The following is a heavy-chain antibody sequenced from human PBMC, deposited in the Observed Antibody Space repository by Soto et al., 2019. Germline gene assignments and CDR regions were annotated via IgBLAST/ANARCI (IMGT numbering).Heavy chain of an antibody. CDR2: ISYDGSNQ. V-gene: IGHV3-30*03. J-gene: IGHJ4*02. D-gene: IGHD3-3*01. Sequence: PXGCLRLSCAASGFSFRTYCMHWVRQAPGKGLEWVAVISYDGSNQQYTDSVKGRFTISRDNTKNTLHLQMKSLRAGDTAVYYCAHGEGGYYDYSLGDWGQGTQVTVSS. CDR3: AHGEGGYYDYSLGD. CDR1: GFSFRTYC.